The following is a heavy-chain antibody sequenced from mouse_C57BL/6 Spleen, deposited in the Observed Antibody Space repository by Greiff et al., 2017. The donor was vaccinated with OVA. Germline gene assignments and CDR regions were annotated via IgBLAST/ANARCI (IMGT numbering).Heavy chain of an antibody. V-gene: IGHV5-12*01. CDR2: ISNGGGST. Sequence: EVQVVESGGGLVQPGGSLKLSCAASGFTFSDYYMYWVRQTPEKRLEWVAYISNGGGSTYYPDTVKGRFTISRDNAKNTLYLQRSRLKSEDTAMYSCARGYYGSIDYWGQGTTLTVSS. CDR1: GFTFSDYY. J-gene: IGHJ2*01. D-gene: IGHD1-1*01. CDR3: ARGYYGSIDY.